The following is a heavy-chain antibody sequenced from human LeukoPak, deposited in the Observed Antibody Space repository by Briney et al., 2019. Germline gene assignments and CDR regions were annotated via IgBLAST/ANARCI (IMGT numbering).Heavy chain of an antibody. J-gene: IGHJ5*02. CDR2: ISASGGTT. Sequence: GGSLRLSCAASGFTFSSYAMSWVRQAPGKGLEWVSGISASGGTTYYADSVKGRFAISRDNSKNTLYLQMNSLRAEDTAVYYCAKGDSCSGGSCHPPPWGQGTLVTVSS. V-gene: IGHV3-23*01. D-gene: IGHD2-15*01. CDR1: GFTFSSYA. CDR3: AKGDSCSGGSCHPPP.